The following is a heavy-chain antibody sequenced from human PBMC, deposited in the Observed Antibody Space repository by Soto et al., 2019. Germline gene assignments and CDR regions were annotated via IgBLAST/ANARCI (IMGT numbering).Heavy chain of an antibody. CDR3: ARGGGKDFWSGYYAFDI. CDR2: IIPIFGTA. CDR1: GGTFSSYA. V-gene: IGHV1-69*13. Sequence: SVKVSCKASGGTFSSYAISWVRQAPGQGLEWMGGIIPIFGTANYAQKFQGRVTITADESTSTAYMELSSLRSEDTAVYYCARGGGKDFWSGYYAFDIWGQGTMVTVSS. J-gene: IGHJ3*02. D-gene: IGHD3-3*01.